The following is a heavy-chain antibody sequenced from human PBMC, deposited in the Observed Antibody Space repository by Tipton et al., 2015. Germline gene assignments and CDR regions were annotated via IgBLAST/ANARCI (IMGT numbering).Heavy chain of an antibody. CDR3: ARLSSVTGGMDV. CDR2: IYYSGST. D-gene: IGHD5/OR15-5a*01. CDR1: GFSISTSTYY. V-gene: IGHV4-39*01. J-gene: IGHJ6*02. Sequence: TLSLTCTVSGFSISTSTYYWGWIRQPPGQGLEWIGTIYYSGSTYYNPSLKSRVTISVDTTKNQFSLRLSSVTAADTTVFYCARLSSVTGGMDVWGQGTTVTVSS.